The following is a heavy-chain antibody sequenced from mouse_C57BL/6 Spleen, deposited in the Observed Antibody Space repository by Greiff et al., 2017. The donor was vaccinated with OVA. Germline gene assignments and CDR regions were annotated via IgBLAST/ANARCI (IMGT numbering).Heavy chain of an antibody. Sequence: QVHVKQPGAELVMPGASVKLSCKASGYTFTSYWMHWVKQRPGQGLEWIGEIDPSDSYTNYNQKFKGKSTLTVDKSSSTAYMQLSSLTSEDSAVYYCARLRNYAMDYWGQGTSVTVSS. CDR1: GYTFTSYW. CDR2: IDPSDSYT. CDR3: ARLRNYAMDY. V-gene: IGHV1-69*01. J-gene: IGHJ4*01. D-gene: IGHD3-2*02.